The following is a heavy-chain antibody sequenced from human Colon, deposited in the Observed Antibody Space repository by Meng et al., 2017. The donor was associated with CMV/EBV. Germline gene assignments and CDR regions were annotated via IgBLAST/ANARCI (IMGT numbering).Heavy chain of an antibody. D-gene: IGHD3-10*01. CDR2: MNPNSGTT. CDR3: ATGGRGFGSWFDP. J-gene: IGHJ5*02. V-gene: IGHV1-8*02. Sequence: KADGYTVTNNDINWVRQATGQGLEWLGWMNPNSGTTGYAQKFQGRITMTWNTSIITAYLDLSSLRSEDTAVYYCATGGRGFGSWFDPWGQGTLVTVSS. CDR1: GYTVTNND.